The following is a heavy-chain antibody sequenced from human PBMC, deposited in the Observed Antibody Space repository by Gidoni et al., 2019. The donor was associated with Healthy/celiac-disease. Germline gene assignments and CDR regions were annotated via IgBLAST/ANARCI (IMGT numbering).Heavy chain of an antibody. Sequence: QVKLQESGPGLVKPSQTLSLTCTVSGGPISSVTYYWSWIRQPAGKGLELLGRISTSGSTHYNPSLKCRVTISVDTSKNHFSLKLSSVTAADTALYYCARVRWGLRYWYFDLWGRGTLVTVSS. CDR2: ISTSGST. D-gene: IGHD2-21*01. CDR3: ARVRWGLRYWYFDL. V-gene: IGHV4-61*02. CDR1: GGPISSVTYY. J-gene: IGHJ2*01.